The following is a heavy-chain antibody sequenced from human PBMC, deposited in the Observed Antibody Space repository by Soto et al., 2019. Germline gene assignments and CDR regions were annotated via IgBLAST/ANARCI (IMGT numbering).Heavy chain of an antibody. J-gene: IGHJ6*02. Sequence: QVQLVESGGGVVQPGRSLRLSCAASGFTFSSYGMHWVRQAPGKGLEWVAVISYDGSNKYYADSVKGRFTISRDNPKNTLYLQMNSLRAEDTAVYYCAKGNRFRGASGMDVWGQGTTVTVSS. CDR2: ISYDGSNK. V-gene: IGHV3-30*18. CDR1: GFTFSSYG. CDR3: AKGNRFRGASGMDV. D-gene: IGHD3-10*01.